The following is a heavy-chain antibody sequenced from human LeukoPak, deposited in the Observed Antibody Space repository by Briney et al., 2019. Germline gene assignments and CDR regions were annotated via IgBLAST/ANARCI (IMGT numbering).Heavy chain of an antibody. D-gene: IGHD2-2*01. CDR1: GDSVSSSNYY. Sequence: PSETLSLTCTVSGDSVSSSNYYWSWIRQPPGKGLEWIGYIYYSGNTNYNPSLKSRVTISVDTSKSQFSLKLSSVTAADTAVYYCARDLYCTSTSCSEDDVFDIWGQGTLVTVSS. CDR2: IYYSGNT. J-gene: IGHJ3*02. CDR3: ARDLYCTSTSCSEDDVFDI. V-gene: IGHV4-61*01.